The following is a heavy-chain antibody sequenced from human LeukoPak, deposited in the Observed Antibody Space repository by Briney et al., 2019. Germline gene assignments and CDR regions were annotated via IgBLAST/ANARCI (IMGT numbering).Heavy chain of an antibody. V-gene: IGHV4-39*01. CDR1: GGSISSSSSF. CDR3: ARLTWITDY. Sequence: SETLSLTCTVSGGSISSSSSFWGWIRQPPGKGLEWIGHIKNGGSPNYNPPLKSRVTISLDTSKNQFSLTVSSMTAADTAVYYCARLTWITDYWGQGTLVTVSS. CDR2: IKNGGSP. D-gene: IGHD5-12*01. J-gene: IGHJ4*02.